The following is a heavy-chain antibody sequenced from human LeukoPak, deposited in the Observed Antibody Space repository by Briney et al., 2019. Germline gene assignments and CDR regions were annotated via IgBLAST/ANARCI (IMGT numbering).Heavy chain of an antibody. CDR1: GGSFSGYY. Sequence: SETLSLTCAVYGGSFSGYYWSWIRQPPGKGLEWIGEINHSGSTNYNPSLKSRVTISVDTSKNQFSLKLSSVTAADTAVYYCASWVSHAFDIWGQGTMVAVSS. J-gene: IGHJ3*02. CDR2: INHSGST. D-gene: IGHD3-16*01. V-gene: IGHV4-34*01. CDR3: ASWVSHAFDI.